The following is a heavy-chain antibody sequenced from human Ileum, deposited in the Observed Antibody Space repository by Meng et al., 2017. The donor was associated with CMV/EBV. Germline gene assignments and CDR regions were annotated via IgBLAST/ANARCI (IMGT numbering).Heavy chain of an antibody. CDR3: VKDHKD. Sequence: CLPCVGSGFPFSSYALSWVRQAPGKWLELVSTVSGSSITTYSADSVKGRFTISRDNYNDILSLEMNSLRAEDTALYYCVKDHKDWGHGTLVTVSS. CDR2: VSGSSITT. V-gene: IGHV3-23*01. J-gene: IGHJ4*01. CDR1: GFPFSSYA.